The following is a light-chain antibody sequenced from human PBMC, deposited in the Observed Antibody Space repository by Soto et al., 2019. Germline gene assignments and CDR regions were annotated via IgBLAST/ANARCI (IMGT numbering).Light chain of an antibody. Sequence: QSVLTQPPSASGSPGQSVTISCTGTSSDVGGYNYVSWYQQHPGKAPKLMIYEVSKRPSGVPDRFSGSKSGNTASLTVSGLQADDEADYYCSSYTGSNKVVFGGGTKLTVL. CDR1: SSDVGGYNY. CDR3: SSYTGSNKVV. V-gene: IGLV2-8*01. CDR2: EVS. J-gene: IGLJ2*01.